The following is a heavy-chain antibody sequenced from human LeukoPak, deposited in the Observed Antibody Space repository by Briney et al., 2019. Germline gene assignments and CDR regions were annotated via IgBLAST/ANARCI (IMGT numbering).Heavy chain of an antibody. CDR3: AKGLSSPGQYYFDC. V-gene: IGHV3-23*01. J-gene: IGHJ4*02. D-gene: IGHD6-13*01. Sequence: GGSLTLSCAASGFSFSIHGMGWVRRAPGKGLEWVSAISGGGEGTTYADSVKGRFTISRDNSDNMLYLQMNSLRAEDTAVYYCAKGLSSPGQYYFDCWGQGILVTVSS. CDR1: GFSFSIHG. CDR2: ISGGGEGT.